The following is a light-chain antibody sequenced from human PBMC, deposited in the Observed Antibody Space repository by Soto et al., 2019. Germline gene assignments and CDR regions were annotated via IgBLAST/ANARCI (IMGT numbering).Light chain of an antibody. CDR2: DAS. V-gene: IGKV3-11*01. J-gene: IGKJ1*01. CDR3: QQRSNWPT. CDR1: QSVSSN. Sequence: ITQAPATLCVSAGNRDTLSCRASQSVSSNLAWYQQKPGQAPRLLIYDASNRATGIPARFSGSGSGTDFTLTIISLEPEDFAVYYCQQRSNWPTFGQGTKVDI.